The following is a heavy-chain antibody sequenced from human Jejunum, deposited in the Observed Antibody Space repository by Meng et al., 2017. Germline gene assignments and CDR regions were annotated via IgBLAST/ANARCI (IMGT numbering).Heavy chain of an antibody. V-gene: IGHV5-51*01. CDR1: GYTFVTYW. CDR3: ARGQGLDY. CDR2: IYVADSDT. J-gene: IGHJ4*02. Sequence: GESLKISCRGYGYTFVTYWIAWVRQMPGKGLEGIGVIYVADSDTRYSPAFEGQVIISVDKSIDAAYLEWTSLKASDSAMYYCARGQGLDYWGQGTLVTVSS.